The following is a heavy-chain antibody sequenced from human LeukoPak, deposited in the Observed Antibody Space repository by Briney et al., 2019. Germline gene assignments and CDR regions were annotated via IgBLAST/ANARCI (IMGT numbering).Heavy chain of an antibody. CDR1: GFTFSCYA. CDR3: VKDSSGFLYYFDY. D-gene: IGHD6-19*01. V-gene: IGHV3-64D*06. J-gene: IGHJ4*02. Sequence: PGGSLRLSCSASGFTFSCYAMHWVRQAPGKGLEYVSAISSNGGSTYYADSVKGRFTISRDNSKNTLYLQMSSLRAEDTAVYYCVKDSSGFLYYFDYWGQGTLVTVSS. CDR2: ISSNGGST.